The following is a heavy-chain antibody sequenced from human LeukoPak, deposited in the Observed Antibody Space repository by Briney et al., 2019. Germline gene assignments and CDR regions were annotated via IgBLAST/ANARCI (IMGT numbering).Heavy chain of an antibody. CDR3: AREDYYYDSSGYYGRYFQH. V-gene: IGHV3-15*01. Sequence: GGSLRLSCAASGFTFSNAWMSWVRQAPGKGLEWVGRIKSKTDGGTTDYAAPVKGRFTISRDNSKNTLYLQMNSLRAEDTAVYYCAREDYYYDSSGYYGRYFQHWGQGTLVTVSS. CDR2: IKSKTDGGTT. D-gene: IGHD3-22*01. CDR1: GFTFSNAW. J-gene: IGHJ1*01.